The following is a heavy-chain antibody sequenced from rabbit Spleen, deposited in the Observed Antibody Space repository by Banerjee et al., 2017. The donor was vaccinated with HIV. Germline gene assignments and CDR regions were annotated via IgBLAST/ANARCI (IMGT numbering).Heavy chain of an antibody. J-gene: IGHJ6*01. V-gene: IGHV1S40*01. CDR2: IYTGNGKT. Sequence: QQLVESGGGLVKPGASLTLTCTASGFSFSTSYDMCWVRQAPGKGLEWIGCIYTGNGKTYYAGWAKGRFTISKASSTTVTLQMTSLTAADTATYFCARDTSSSFSSYGMDLWGQGTLVTVS. CDR3: ARDTSSSFSSYGMDL. D-gene: IGHD1-1*01. CDR1: GFSFSTSYD.